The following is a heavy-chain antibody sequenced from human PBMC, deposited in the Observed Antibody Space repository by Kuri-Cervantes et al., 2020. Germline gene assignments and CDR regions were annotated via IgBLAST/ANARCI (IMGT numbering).Heavy chain of an antibody. D-gene: IGHD5-18*01. CDR1: GGSISSGDYY. Sequence: SETLSLTCTVPGGSISSGDYYWSWIRQPPGKGLEWIGYIYYSGSTYYNPSLKSRVTISVDTSKNQFSLKLSSVTAADTAVYYCARERLYSYGSMGLDYWGQGTLVTVSS. CDR3: ARERLYSYGSMGLDY. J-gene: IGHJ4*02. CDR2: IYYSGST. V-gene: IGHV4-30-4*02.